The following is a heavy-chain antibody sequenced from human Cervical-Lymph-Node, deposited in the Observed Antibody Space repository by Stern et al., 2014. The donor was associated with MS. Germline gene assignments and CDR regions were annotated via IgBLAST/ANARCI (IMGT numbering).Heavy chain of an antibody. V-gene: IGHV4-30-2*01. Sequence: QLQLQESGSGLVKPSQTLSLTCGVSGGSISTAGYSWTWIRQPPGKGLEWIGYVYHNGGTYYNPSLKSPVTISVDRSKNQFSLSLTSVTAADTAVYYCAGADFWRAIALWGQGILVTVSS. CDR2: VYHNGGT. CDR1: GGSISTAGYS. CDR3: AGADFWRAIAL. J-gene: IGHJ4*02. D-gene: IGHD3-3*01.